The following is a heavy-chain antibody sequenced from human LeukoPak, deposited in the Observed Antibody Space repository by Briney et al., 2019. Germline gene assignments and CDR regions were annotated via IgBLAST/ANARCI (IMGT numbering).Heavy chain of an antibody. CDR2: ISGSGGTT. Sequence: GGSLRLSCAGSGFIFSSYAMSWVRQAPGKGLEWVSGISGSGGTTDYADSVKGRFTISRDNSKNTLYLQMNSLRAEDTAVYYCAREQGYYSVPGYWGQGTQVTVSS. V-gene: IGHV3-23*01. CDR1: GFIFSSYA. CDR3: AREQGYYSVPGY. D-gene: IGHD3-22*01. J-gene: IGHJ4*02.